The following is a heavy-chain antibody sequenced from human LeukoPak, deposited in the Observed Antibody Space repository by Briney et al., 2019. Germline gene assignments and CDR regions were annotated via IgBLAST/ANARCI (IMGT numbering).Heavy chain of an antibody. V-gene: IGHV4-31*03. D-gene: IGHD4-17*01. J-gene: IGHJ4*02. Sequence: PSQTLSLTCTVSGGSISSGGYYWSWIRQHPGKGLEWIGYIYYSGSTYYNPSLKSRVTISVDTSKNQFSLKLSSVTAADTAVYYCARGPVRLRTKHFDYWGQGTLVTVSS. CDR2: IYYSGST. CDR3: ARGPVRLRTKHFDY. CDR1: GGSISSGGYY.